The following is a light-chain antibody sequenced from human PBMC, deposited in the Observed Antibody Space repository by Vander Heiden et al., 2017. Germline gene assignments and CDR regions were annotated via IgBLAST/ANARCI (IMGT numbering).Light chain of an antibody. CDR2: DAS. CDR3: QQRSNWPPLT. V-gene: IGKV3-11*01. J-gene: IGKJ4*01. Sequence: EIVLTQSPGTLSLSPGERVTLSCRASQSVSSYLAWYQQKPGQAPRLLIYDASTRATGIPGRFSGSGSGTDFTLTISSLRPDDSAVYYCQQRSNWPPLTFGGGTKVEIK. CDR1: QSVSSY.